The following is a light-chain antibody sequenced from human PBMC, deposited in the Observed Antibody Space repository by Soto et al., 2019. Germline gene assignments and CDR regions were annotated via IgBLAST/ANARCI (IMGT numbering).Light chain of an antibody. V-gene: IGKV3-20*01. Sequence: EIVLTQSPGTLSLSSGERATLSCKTSQSVDNSYLAWYQHKHGQPPRLLIYGASSRATGIPDRFSGSGSGTDFTLTISRLEPEDFAVYYCQQYGSSPPTFGQGTKVDI. J-gene: IGKJ1*01. CDR3: QQYGSSPPT. CDR1: QSVDNSY. CDR2: GAS.